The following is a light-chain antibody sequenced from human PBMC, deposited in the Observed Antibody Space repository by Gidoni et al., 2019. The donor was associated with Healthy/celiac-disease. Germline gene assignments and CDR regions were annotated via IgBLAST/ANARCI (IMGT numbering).Light chain of an antibody. CDR1: SSDVGGYNY. V-gene: IGLV2-14*01. J-gene: IGLJ2*01. Sequence: QSALTQPASVSGSPGQSITISCTGTSSDVGGYNYVSWYQQHPGKDPKLMIYDVSNRPSGVSNRFSGSKSGNTASLTISGLQAEDEADYYCSSYTSSSTLGRVFGGGTKLTVL. CDR3: SSYTSSSTLGRV. CDR2: DVS.